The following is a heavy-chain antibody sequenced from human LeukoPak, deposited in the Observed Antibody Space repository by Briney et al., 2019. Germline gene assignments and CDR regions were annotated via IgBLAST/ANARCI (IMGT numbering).Heavy chain of an antibody. CDR2: IKQDGSEK. CDR1: GFTFSSYW. J-gene: IGHJ4*02. Sequence: PGGSLRLSYAASGFTFSSYWMSWVRQAPGKGLEWVANIKQDGSEKYYVDSVKGRFTISRDNAKNSLYLQMNSLRAEDTAVYYCARDRAIFGVVISDYWGQGTLVTVSS. CDR3: ARDRAIFGVVISDY. D-gene: IGHD3-3*01. V-gene: IGHV3-7*01.